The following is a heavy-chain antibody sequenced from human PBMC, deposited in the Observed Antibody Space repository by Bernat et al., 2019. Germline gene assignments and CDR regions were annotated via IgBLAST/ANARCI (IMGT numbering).Heavy chain of an antibody. CDR3: ARSEWIQLPDSVYYFDY. CDR2: NSGST. D-gene: IGHD5-18*01. CDR1: GGSISSSSYY. V-gene: IGHV4-39*01. Sequence: QLQLQESGPGLVKPSETLSLTCTVSGGSISSSSYYWGWIRQPPGKGLEWIGSNSGSTYYNPSLKSRVTISVDTSKNQFSLKLSSVTAADTAVYYCARSEWIQLPDSVYYFDYWGQGTLVTVSS. J-gene: IGHJ4*02.